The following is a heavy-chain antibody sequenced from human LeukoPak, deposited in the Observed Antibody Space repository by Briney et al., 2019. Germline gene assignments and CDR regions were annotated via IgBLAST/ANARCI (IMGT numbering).Heavy chain of an antibody. CDR2: ISGSGDNT. V-gene: IGHV3-23*01. J-gene: IGHJ4*02. CDR1: GFTFSSYG. Sequence: GGSLRLSCATSGFTFSSYGMTWVRQAPGKGLEWVSSISGSGDNTYYADSVKGRFTFSRDNSKDTLYLQMNSLRAEDTAVYYCARGGYYGSGTYYRPTSPHWGQGTLFTVSS. D-gene: IGHD3-10*01. CDR3: ARGGYYGSGTYYRPTSPH.